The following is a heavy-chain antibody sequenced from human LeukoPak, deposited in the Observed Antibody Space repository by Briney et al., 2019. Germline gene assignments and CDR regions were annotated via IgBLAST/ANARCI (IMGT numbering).Heavy chain of an antibody. CDR3: AHYGDSRFMYYFDY. Sequence: YGPTQVILTQTFTLTCSFSGFSLTPSGVGVGWIRQSPGKAVEWLALINWNNDNRYIPPLTTQPSNTKDTSKNQVILTMTEMDPVDTATYYCAHYGDSRFMYYFDYWGQEILVTVSS. D-gene: IGHD4-17*01. CDR2: INWNNDN. J-gene: IGHJ4*02. CDR1: GFSLTPSGVG. V-gene: IGHV2-5*01.